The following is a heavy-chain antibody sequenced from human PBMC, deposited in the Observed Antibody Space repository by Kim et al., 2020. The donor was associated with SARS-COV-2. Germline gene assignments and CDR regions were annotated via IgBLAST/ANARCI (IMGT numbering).Heavy chain of an antibody. CDR1: GGSISSSSYY. CDR3: AWGSVAVAGTRSYYY. Sequence: SETLSLTCTVSGGSISSSSYYWGWIRQPPGKGLEWIGSIYYSGSTYYNPSLKSRVTISVDTSKNQFSLKLSSVSAADTDVYYFAWGSVAVAGTRSYYY. D-gene: IGHD6-13*01. V-gene: IGHV4-39*01. J-gene: IGHJ6*01. CDR2: IYYSGST.